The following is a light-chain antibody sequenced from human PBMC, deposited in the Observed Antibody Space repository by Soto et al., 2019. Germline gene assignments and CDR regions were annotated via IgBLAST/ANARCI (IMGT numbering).Light chain of an antibody. CDR3: ETWDINTHVV. J-gene: IGLJ2*01. CDR1: SGHSSYI. CDR2: LEGSGSF. Sequence: QSVLTQSSSASASLGSSVKLTCTLSSGHSSYIIAWHQQQPGKAPRYLMNLEGSGSFNKGSGVPDRFSGSSSGADCYLTISNLQFEDEADYYCETWDINTHVVFGGGTKVTVL. V-gene: IGLV4-60*02.